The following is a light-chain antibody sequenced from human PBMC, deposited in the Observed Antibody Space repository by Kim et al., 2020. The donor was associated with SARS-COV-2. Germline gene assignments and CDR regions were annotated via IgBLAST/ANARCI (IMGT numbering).Light chain of an antibody. CDR3: QVWDSSSDHPV. CDR2: YDS. CDR1: NIGSKS. V-gene: IGLV3-21*04. Sequence: SYELTQPPSVSVAPGKTATITCGGNNIGSKSVHWYQQKSGQAPVLVIYYDSDRASGIPERFSGSNSGNTAALTISRVEAGDEADYYCQVWDSSSDHPVFGGGTQLTVL. J-gene: IGLJ2*01.